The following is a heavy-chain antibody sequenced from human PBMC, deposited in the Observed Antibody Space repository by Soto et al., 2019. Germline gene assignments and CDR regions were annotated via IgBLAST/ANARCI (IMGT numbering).Heavy chain of an antibody. D-gene: IGHD3-3*01. CDR2: IYYSGST. J-gene: IGHJ6*03. Sequence: SETLSLTCTVSGGSISSYYWSWIRQPPGKGLEWIGYIYYSGSTNYNPSLKSRVTISVDTSKNQFSLKLSSVTTADTAVYYCARGVTTPSIYYYYYYMDVWGKGTTVTVSS. CDR1: GGSISSYY. CDR3: ARGVTTPSIYYYYYYMDV. V-gene: IGHV4-59*12.